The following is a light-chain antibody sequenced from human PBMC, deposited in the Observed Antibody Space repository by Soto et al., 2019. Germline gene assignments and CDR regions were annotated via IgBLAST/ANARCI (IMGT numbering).Light chain of an antibody. J-gene: IGKJ5*01. Sequence: DIQMTQSPSFLCASVGDRVTISCRASQAINTYLNWYQQKPGKAPKLLIYGTSDLQNGVPSRFSGGGSGTDFTLTISSLQPEDFATYYCQQSYSTLLITFGQGTRLE. CDR2: GTS. V-gene: IGKV1-39*01. CDR1: QAINTY. CDR3: QQSYSTLLIT.